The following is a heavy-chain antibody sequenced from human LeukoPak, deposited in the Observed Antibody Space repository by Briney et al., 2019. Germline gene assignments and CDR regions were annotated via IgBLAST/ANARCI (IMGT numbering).Heavy chain of an antibody. D-gene: IGHD6-13*01. CDR1: GGSFSGYY. Sequence: KPSETLSLTCAVYGGSFSGYYWSWIRQPPGKGVEWIGGINHSGSTNYNPSLKSRVTISVDTSKNQFSLKLSSVTAADTAVYYCARGVRYSSSWYSFGYYFDYWGQGTLVTVSS. J-gene: IGHJ4*02. V-gene: IGHV4-34*01. CDR3: ARGVRYSSSWYSFGYYFDY. CDR2: INHSGST.